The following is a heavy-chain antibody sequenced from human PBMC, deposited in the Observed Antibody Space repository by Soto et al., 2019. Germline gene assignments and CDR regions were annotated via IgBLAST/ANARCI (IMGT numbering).Heavy chain of an antibody. CDR2: MNPNSGNT. CDR1: GYTFTSYA. CDR3: ATTRGTYSSGWY. V-gene: IGHV1-8*02. J-gene: IGHJ4*02. Sequence: ASAEVSSKASGYTFTSYAMRWVRQAHGQGLEWMGCMNPNSGNTGYAQKFQGRVTMTRNTSISTAYMELSSLRSEDTAVYYCATTRGTYSSGWYWGQGTLVTVSS. D-gene: IGHD6-19*01.